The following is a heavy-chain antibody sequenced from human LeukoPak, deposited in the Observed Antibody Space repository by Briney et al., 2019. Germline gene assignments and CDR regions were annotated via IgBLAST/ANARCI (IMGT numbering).Heavy chain of an antibody. CDR3: ARGITLVRKTWFDP. Sequence: PGGSLRLSCAASGFTFSSYEMNWVRQAPGEGLEWIAHTDSSGSNIDYADSVKGRFTISRDNAKTSLYLQMNSLRAEDTAVYYCARGITLVRKTWFDPWGQGTLVTVSS. D-gene: IGHD3-10*01. CDR1: GFTFSSYE. V-gene: IGHV3-48*03. J-gene: IGHJ5*02. CDR2: TDSSGSNI.